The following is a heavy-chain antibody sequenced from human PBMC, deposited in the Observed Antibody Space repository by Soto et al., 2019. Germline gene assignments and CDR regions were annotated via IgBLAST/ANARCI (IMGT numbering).Heavy chain of an antibody. CDR3: ARRGGESIYYFYYCLDV. D-gene: IGHD3-16*01. V-gene: IGHV4-39*02. CDR1: GGSIPHSNFY. J-gene: IGHJ6*02. Sequence: QLQLQESGPGLVKPSETLSLTCSVSGGSIPHSNFYSGWIRQPPGKGLEWIGSLHYSGTTYYNPSLKCRVILSVDATKNHFSVKLTSAAATATAVYYCARRGGESIYYFYYCLDVCGQGTTVAVFS. CDR2: LHYSGTT.